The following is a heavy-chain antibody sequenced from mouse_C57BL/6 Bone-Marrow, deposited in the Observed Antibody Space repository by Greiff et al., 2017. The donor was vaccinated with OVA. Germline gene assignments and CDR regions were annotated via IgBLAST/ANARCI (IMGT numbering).Heavy chain of an antibody. V-gene: IGHV5-4*01. CDR3: ARDNFLYWYFDV. CDR1: GFTFSSYA. J-gene: IGHJ1*03. Sequence: EVKLVESGGGLVKPGGSLKLSCAASGFTFSSYAMSWVRQTPEKRLEWVATISDGGSYTYYPDNVKGRFTISRDNAKNNLYLQMSHLKSEDTAMYYCARDNFLYWYFDVWGTGTTVTVSS. CDR2: ISDGGSYT.